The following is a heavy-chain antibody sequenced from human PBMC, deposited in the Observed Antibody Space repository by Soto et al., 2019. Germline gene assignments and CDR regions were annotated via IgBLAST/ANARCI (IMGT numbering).Heavy chain of an antibody. CDR2: IFYSGST. J-gene: IGHJ5*02. Sequence: SETLSLTCTVSGDSVSSSYYYWGWIRQPPGKGLEWIGSIFYSGSTNYNPSLKSRVTISVDTSKNQFSLKLSSVTAADTAVYYCARGKETFIVGDVDPWGQGTLVTVSS. V-gene: IGHV4-39*07. CDR1: GDSVSSSYYY. D-gene: IGHD3-10*01. CDR3: ARGKETFIVGDVDP.